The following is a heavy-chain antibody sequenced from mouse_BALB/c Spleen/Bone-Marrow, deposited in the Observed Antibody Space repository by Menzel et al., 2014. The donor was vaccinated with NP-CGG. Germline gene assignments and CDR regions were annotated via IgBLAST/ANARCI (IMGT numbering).Heavy chain of an antibody. Sequence: DVKLVESGGGLVQPGGSLTLSSATSGFTFTDYYMSWVRQPPGKALEWLGFIRNKANGYTTEYSASVKGRFTISRDNSQSILYLQMNSLRAEDSATYYCARDDYYAMDYWGQGTSVTGAS. CDR1: GFTFTDYY. V-gene: IGHV7-3*02. CDR2: IRNKANGYTT. CDR3: ARDDYYAMDY. J-gene: IGHJ4*01.